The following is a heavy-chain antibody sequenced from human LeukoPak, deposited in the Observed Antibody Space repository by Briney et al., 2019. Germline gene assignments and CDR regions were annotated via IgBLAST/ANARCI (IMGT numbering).Heavy chain of an antibody. V-gene: IGHV3-23*01. Sequence: GGPQTLPCVTSRYTFSKHAMTWLRHAPGKGLEGVAIIRGDGGATLYPDSVKRRLPISRDSSKSTVFLQMNSLRDDDPAVHYCAKGMGALWDGGCHSRILDHWGQGTLVTVSS. CDR2: IRGDGGAT. CDR1: RYTFSKHA. CDR3: AKGMGALWDGGCHSRILDH. J-gene: IGHJ4*02. D-gene: IGHD2-15*01.